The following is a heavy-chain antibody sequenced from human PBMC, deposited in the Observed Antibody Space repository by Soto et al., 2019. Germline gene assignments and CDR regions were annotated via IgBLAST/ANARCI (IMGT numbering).Heavy chain of an antibody. CDR1: GGSISSYY. CDR2: IYDSGTT. J-gene: IGHJ4*02. Sequence: PSETLSLTCTVSGGSISSYYWSWIRQPPGKGLEWFGYIYDSGTTNYNPSLKSRVTISVDTSKNQFSLRLSSVTAADTALYYCARAYSIGWYYLDYWGQGTLVTVS. D-gene: IGHD6-19*01. CDR3: ARAYSIGWYYLDY. V-gene: IGHV4-59*01.